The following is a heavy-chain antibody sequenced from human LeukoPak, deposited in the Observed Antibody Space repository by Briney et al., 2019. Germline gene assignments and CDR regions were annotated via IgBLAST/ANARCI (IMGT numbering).Heavy chain of an antibody. D-gene: IGHD3-10*01. CDR2: IYYSGST. V-gene: IGHV4-39*07. CDR1: GGSISSSSYY. J-gene: IGHJ4*02. CDR3: ARGKRGSGSYYKTSGRDSSPLDY. Sequence: PSETLSLTCTVSGGSISSSSYYWGWIRQPPGKGLEWIGSIYYSGSTYYNPSLKSRVTISVDTSKNQFSLKLSSVTAADTAVYYCARGKRGSGSYYKTSGRDSSPLDYWGQGTLVTVSS.